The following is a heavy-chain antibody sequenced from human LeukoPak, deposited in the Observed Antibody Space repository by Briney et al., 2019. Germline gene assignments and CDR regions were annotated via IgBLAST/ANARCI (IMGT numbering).Heavy chain of an antibody. V-gene: IGHV4-39*07. Sequence: SETLSLTCTVSGGSISSSSYYWGWIRQPPGKGLEWIGSIYYSGSTYYNPSLKSRVTISVDTSKNQFSLKLSSVTAADTAVYYCARGTRIAAYDYWGQGTLVTVSS. CDR3: ARGTRIAAYDY. J-gene: IGHJ4*02. CDR1: GGSISSSSYY. D-gene: IGHD6-13*01. CDR2: IYYSGST.